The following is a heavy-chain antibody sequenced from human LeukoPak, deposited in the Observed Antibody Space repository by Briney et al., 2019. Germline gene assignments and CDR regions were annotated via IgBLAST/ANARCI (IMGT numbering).Heavy chain of an antibody. D-gene: IGHD3-10*01. Sequence: PGGSLRLSCAASGFTFSSYGMHWVRQAPGKGLEWVAFIRYDGSNKYYADSVKGRFTISRDNSKNTLYLQMNSLRAEDTAVYYCAKDGYYYGSGTSPDYWGQGTLVTVSS. CDR3: AKDGYYYGSGTSPDY. J-gene: IGHJ4*02. CDR2: IRYDGSNK. CDR1: GFTFSSYG. V-gene: IGHV3-30*02.